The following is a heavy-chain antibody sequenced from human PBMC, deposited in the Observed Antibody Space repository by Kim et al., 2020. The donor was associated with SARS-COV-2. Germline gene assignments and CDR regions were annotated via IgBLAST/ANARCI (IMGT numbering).Heavy chain of an antibody. J-gene: IGHJ4*02. Sequence: GGSLRLSCAASGFTFSEHYMDWVRQAPGKGLEWVGRTRNKANSYTTEYAASVKGRFTISRDDSKNSLYLQMNSLKTEDTAVYYCARALYGSGSYFFDYWGQGTLVTVSS. CDR3: ARALYGSGSYFFDY. CDR1: GFTFSEHY. D-gene: IGHD3-10*01. V-gene: IGHV3-72*01. CDR2: TRNKANSYTT.